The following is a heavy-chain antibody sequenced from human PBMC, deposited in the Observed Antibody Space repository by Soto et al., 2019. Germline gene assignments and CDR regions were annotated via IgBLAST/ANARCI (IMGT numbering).Heavy chain of an antibody. D-gene: IGHD3-16*01. J-gene: IGHJ6*03. V-gene: IGHV3-21*01. CDR3: ASGGAATFYYYYMDV. CDR2: ISSSSSYI. Sequence: GGSLRLSCAASGFTFSSYSMNWVRQAPGKGLEWVSSISSSSSYIYYADSVKGRFTISRDNAKNSLYLQMNNLRAEDTAVYYCASGGAATFYYYYMDVWGKGTTVTVSS. CDR1: GFTFSSYS.